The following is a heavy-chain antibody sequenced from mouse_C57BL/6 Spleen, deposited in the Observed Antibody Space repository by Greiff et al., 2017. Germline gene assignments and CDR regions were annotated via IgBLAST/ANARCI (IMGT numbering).Heavy chain of an antibody. CDR1: GYSITSGYY. Sequence: VQLQQSGPGLVKPSQSLSLTCSVTGYSITSGYYWNWIRQFPGNKLEWMGYISYDGSNNYNPSLKNRISITRDTSKNQFFLKLNSVTTEDTATYYCARGGYYGSLHYYAMDYWGQGTSVTVSS. CDR3: ARGGYYGSLHYYAMDY. J-gene: IGHJ4*01. D-gene: IGHD1-1*01. V-gene: IGHV3-6*01. CDR2: ISYDGSN.